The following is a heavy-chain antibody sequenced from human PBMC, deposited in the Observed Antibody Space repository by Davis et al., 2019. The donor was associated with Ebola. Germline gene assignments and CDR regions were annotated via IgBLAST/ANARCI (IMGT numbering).Heavy chain of an antibody. CDR3: ATISHPYGSSSPNFDY. Sequence: SVKVSCKASGGTFSSYAISWVRQAPGQGLEWMGGIIPIFGTANYAQKFQGRVTITPDESTSTAYMELSSLRSEDTAVYYCATISHPYGSSSPNFDYWGQGTLVTVSS. J-gene: IGHJ4*02. CDR1: GGTFSSYA. V-gene: IGHV1-69*13. D-gene: IGHD6-6*01. CDR2: IIPIFGTA.